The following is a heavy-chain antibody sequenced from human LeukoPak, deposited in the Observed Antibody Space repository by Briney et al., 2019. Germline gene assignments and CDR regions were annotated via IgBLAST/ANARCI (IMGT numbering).Heavy chain of an antibody. V-gene: IGHV4-39*01. CDR2: IYYSGST. CDR3: ARHPTRGYYDSRMDRVDY. Sequence: PSETLSLTCTVSGGSISSSSHYWGWIRQPPGKGLEWIGSIYYSGSTYYNPSLKSRVTISVDTSKNQFSLKVSSVTAADTAGYYCARHPTRGYYDSRMDRVDYWGQGTLVTVSS. CDR1: GGSISSSSHY. D-gene: IGHD3-22*01. J-gene: IGHJ4*02.